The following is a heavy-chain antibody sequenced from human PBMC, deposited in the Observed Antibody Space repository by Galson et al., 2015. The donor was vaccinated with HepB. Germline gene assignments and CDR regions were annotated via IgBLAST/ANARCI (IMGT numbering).Heavy chain of an antibody. CDR3: ARNKVGATFYMDV. CDR2: IIPILGIA. V-gene: IGHV1-69*04. Sequence: SCKASGGTFSSYAISWVRQAPGQGLEWRGRIIPILGIANYAQKFQGRVTITADKSTSTAYMELSSLRSEDTAVYYCARNKVGATFYMDVWGKGTTVTVSS. D-gene: IGHD1-26*01. J-gene: IGHJ6*03. CDR1: GGTFSSYA.